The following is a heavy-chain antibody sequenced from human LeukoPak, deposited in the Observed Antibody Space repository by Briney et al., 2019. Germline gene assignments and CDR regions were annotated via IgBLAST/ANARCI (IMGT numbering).Heavy chain of an antibody. D-gene: IGHD1-26*01. J-gene: IGHJ4*02. Sequence: PGGSLRLSCAASGFTFSTYWMTWVRQAPGRGLEWVANIKQDGSERYYVDSVKGRFTISRDNAKSSLYLQMNSLRPEDTAVYYCARGEFESNGGSHYYWGQGTLVTVSS. CDR3: ARGEFESNGGSHYY. CDR1: GFTFSTYW. CDR2: IKQDGSER. V-gene: IGHV3-7*01.